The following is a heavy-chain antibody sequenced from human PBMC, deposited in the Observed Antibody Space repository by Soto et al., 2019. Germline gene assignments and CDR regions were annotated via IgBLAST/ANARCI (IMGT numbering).Heavy chain of an antibody. CDR3: ARGTIVARQHLDY. Sequence: QVQLVESGGGVVQPGKSLRLSCAASGFTFSSYAMHWARQAPGKGLECVTVISIRGGDEYYAESVRGRLTISRDDSKNTLYLQMDSLRVEDTAVYYCARGTIVARQHLDYWGQGTLVTVSS. CDR2: ISIRGGDE. V-gene: IGHV3-30*03. D-gene: IGHD6-6*01. CDR1: GFTFSSYA. J-gene: IGHJ4*02.